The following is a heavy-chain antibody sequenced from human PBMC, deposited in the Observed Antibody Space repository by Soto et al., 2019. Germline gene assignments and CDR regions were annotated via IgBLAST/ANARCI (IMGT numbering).Heavy chain of an antibody. CDR3: ARDRGYLHDSTGYVDH. CDR2: ISGYNGKT. J-gene: IGHJ4*02. Sequence: QVHLVQSASEAKKPGASVKLSCTAAGYTFTTYGFSWLRQAPGQGLEWMGWISGYNGKTKYAQSFQGRITMTTDTSTRTAYMELRSLRSDDTAVYYCARDRGYLHDSTGYVDHWGQGALVTVSS. V-gene: IGHV1-18*04. CDR1: GYTFTTYG. D-gene: IGHD3-9*01.